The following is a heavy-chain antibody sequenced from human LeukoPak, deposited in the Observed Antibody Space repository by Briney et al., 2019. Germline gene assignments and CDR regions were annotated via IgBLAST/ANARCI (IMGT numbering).Heavy chain of an antibody. CDR1: GFTFSRYA. CDR3: ANRKTSGDFYYFDC. V-gene: IGHV3-23*01. J-gene: IGHJ4*02. D-gene: IGHD3-10*01. CDR2: ISNNGANT. Sequence: GGSLRLSCAASGFTFSRYAMGWVRQAPGKGLDWVSVISNNGANTYYADSVKGRFTISRDNSKNTLYLHTSSLRAEDTAIYYCANRKTSGDFYYFDCWGQGTLVTVSS.